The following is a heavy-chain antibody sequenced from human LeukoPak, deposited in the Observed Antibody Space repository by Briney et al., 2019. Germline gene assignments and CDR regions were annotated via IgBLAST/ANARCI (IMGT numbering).Heavy chain of an antibody. D-gene: IGHD3-10*01. CDR1: GYTFTSYG. J-gene: IGHJ3*02. Sequence: ASVKVSYTASGYTFTSYGISWVRQAPGQGLEGMGWISAYNGNTNYAQKLQGRVTMTTDTSTSTAYMELRSLRSDDTAVYYCARGGPSYGSGSDAFDIWGQGTMVTVSS. CDR3: ARGGPSYGSGSDAFDI. CDR2: ISAYNGNT. V-gene: IGHV1-18*01.